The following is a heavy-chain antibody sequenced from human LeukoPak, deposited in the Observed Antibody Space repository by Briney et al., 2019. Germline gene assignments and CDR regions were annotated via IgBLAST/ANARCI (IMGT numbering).Heavy chain of an antibody. Sequence: SETLSLTCTVSGGSISSYYWSWIRQPPGKGLEWIGYIYYSGSTNYNPSLKSRVTISVDTSKNQFSLKLSSVTAADTAVYYCATYHFRGATHYFDYWGQGILVTVSS. D-gene: IGHD3-10*02. CDR1: GGSISSYY. V-gene: IGHV4-59*01. CDR2: IYYSGST. J-gene: IGHJ4*02. CDR3: ATYHFRGATHYFDY.